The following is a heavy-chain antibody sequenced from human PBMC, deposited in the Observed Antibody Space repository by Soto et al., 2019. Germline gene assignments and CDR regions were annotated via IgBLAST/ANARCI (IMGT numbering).Heavy chain of an antibody. J-gene: IGHJ3*02. D-gene: IGHD2-2*01. CDR3: ARTKDIVVVPDAKGAFDI. CDR2: INPSGGST. Sequence: GSVKGYFKASGYTFTSYYMHLVRQAPGQGLEWMGIINPSGGSTSYAQKFQGRVTMTRDTSTSTVYMELSSLRSEDTAVYYCARTKDIVVVPDAKGAFDIWGQGTMVTVSS. V-gene: IGHV1-46*01. CDR1: GYTFTSYY.